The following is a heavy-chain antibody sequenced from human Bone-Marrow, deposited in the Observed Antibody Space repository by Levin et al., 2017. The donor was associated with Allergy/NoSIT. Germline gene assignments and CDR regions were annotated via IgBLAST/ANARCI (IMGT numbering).Heavy chain of an antibody. CDR3: AREWVGSYYYYGMDV. CDR1: GYTFTTYH. V-gene: IGHV1-46*01. CDR2: INPSGGST. J-gene: IGHJ6*01. Sequence: ASVKVSCKASGYTFTTYHMHWVRQAPGQGLEWMGIINPSGGSTIYAQKFQGRVSMTRETSTSTGYMELSSLRSEDTAVYYCAREWVGSYYYYGMDVWGQGTAVTVSS. D-gene: IGHD1-26*01.